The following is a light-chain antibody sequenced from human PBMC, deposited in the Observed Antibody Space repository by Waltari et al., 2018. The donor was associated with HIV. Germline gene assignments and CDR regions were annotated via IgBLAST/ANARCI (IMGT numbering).Light chain of an antibody. CDR3: QSYDSSLSRFHVL. J-gene: IGLJ2*01. V-gene: IGLV1-40*01. Sequence: QSVLTQPPSVSGAPGQNVTISCAGSNSNIGAGYDVHWYHQLPGTAPKLLIYGNTNGHAGGPDGFAAAKSGTSASLAITGLQADDEAAYYCQSYDSSLSRFHVLFGGGTRLTVL. CDR2: GNT. CDR1: NSNIGAGYD.